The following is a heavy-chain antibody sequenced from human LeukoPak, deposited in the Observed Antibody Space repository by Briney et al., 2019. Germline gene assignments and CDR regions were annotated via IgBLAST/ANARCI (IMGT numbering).Heavy chain of an antibody. D-gene: IGHD3-16*01. Sequence: PGGSLRLSCAASGFTFSNYWMHWVRQAPGKGLEWVSSISSSSSYIYYADSVKGRFTISRDNAKNSLYLQMNSLRAEDTAVYYCARDRAWGLDYWGQGTLVTVSS. J-gene: IGHJ4*02. V-gene: IGHV3-21*01. CDR1: GFTFSNYW. CDR3: ARDRAWGLDY. CDR2: ISSSSSYI.